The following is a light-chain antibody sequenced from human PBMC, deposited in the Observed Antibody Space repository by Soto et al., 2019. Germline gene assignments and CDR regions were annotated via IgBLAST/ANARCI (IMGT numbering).Light chain of an antibody. J-gene: IGKJ3*01. Sequence: PGGRATLSCRASQSVGSNLAWYQQQPGQAPRLLIYGASTRATDIPVRFSGSGSGTEFTLTVSSLQSEDFAVYYCQQYNDWPLTFVPGTKVDF. CDR2: GAS. CDR1: QSVGSN. CDR3: QQYNDWPLT. V-gene: IGKV3-15*01.